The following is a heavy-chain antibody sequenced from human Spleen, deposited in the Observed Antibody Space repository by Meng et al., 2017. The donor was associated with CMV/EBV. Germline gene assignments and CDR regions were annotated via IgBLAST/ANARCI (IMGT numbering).Heavy chain of an antibody. V-gene: IGHV4-39*01. CDR1: GGSISSSSYY. Sequence: SETLSLTCTVSGGSISSSSYYWGWIRQPPGKGLEWIGSIYYSGSTYYNPSLKSRVTISVDTSKNQFSLKLTSVTAADTAVYFCASWASSSYRYYYYGLDVWGQGTTVTVSS. J-gene: IGHJ6*02. D-gene: IGHD6-6*01. CDR2: IYYSGST. CDR3: ASWASSSYRYYYYGLDV.